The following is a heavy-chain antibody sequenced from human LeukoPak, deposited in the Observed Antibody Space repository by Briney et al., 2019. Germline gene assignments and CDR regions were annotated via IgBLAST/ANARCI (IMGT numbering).Heavy chain of an antibody. J-gene: IGHJ4*02. CDR2: ISYDGSNK. Sequence: GGSLRLSCAASGFTFSSYGMHWVRQAPGKGLEWVAVISYDGSNKYYADSVKGRFTISRDNSKNTLYLQMNSLRAEDTAVYYCARVRGERYCSGGTCYPSPYFDSWGQGTLVTVSS. V-gene: IGHV3-30*03. CDR3: ARVRGERYCSGGTCYPSPYFDS. D-gene: IGHD2-15*01. CDR1: GFTFSSYG.